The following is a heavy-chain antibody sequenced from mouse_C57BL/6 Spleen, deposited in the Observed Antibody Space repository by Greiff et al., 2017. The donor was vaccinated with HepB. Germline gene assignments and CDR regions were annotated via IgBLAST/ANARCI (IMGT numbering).Heavy chain of an antibody. CDR1: GFNIKNTY. Sequence: VQLKESVAELVRPGASVKLSCTASGFNIKNTYMHWVKQRPEQGLEWIGRIDPANGNTKYAPKFQGKATITADTSSNTAYLQLSSLTSEDTAIYYCARFPPYYYGSSYWYFDVWGTGTTVTVSS. J-gene: IGHJ1*03. V-gene: IGHV14-3*01. D-gene: IGHD1-1*01. CDR2: IDPANGNT. CDR3: ARFPPYYYGSSYWYFDV.